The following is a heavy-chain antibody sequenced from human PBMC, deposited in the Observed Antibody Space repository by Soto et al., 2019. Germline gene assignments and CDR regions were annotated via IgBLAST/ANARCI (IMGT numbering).Heavy chain of an antibody. CDR2: ISTSGSTV. J-gene: IGHJ4*02. CDR3: VRYCSTTLCNGVATRSFDY. D-gene: IGHD2-2*01. Sequence: PGGSLRRSWAASGFTFSTYEMNWVRQAPGKGLEWVSYISTSGSTVYYADSVKGRFTISRDNTRNSLYLQMNSLRDEDTALYYCVRYCSTTLCNGVATRSFDYWGQGTLVTASS. CDR1: GFTFSTYE. V-gene: IGHV3-48*03.